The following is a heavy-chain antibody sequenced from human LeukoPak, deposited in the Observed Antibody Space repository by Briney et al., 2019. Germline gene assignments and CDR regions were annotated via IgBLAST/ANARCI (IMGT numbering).Heavy chain of an antibody. V-gene: IGHV3-7*01. J-gene: IGHJ3*01. Sequence: PGGSLRLSCAASDFIFSVYWMTWVRQAPGRGLEWVADIKGDGREKSYVDSVKGRFTISRDNAKNSLYLQMDSLRVDDSAVYYCARQLPAQIQSAFDLWGQGTMVTVSS. CDR2: IKGDGREK. CDR1: DFIFSVYW. D-gene: IGHD2-2*01. CDR3: ARQLPAQIQSAFDL.